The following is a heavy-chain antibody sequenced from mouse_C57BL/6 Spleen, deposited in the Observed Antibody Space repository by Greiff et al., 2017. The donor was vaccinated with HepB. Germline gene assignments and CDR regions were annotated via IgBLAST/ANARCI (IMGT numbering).Heavy chain of an antibody. D-gene: IGHD2-4*01. J-gene: IGHJ1*03. V-gene: IGHV3-6*01. CDR1: GYSITSGYY. CDR3: ARGGLRRRYFDV. CDR2: ISYDGSN. Sequence: EVKLVESGPGLVKPSQSLSLTCSVTGYSITSGYYWNWIRQFPGNKLEWMGYISYDGSNNYNPSLKNRISITRDTSKNQFFLKLNSVTTEDTATYYCARGGLRRRYFDVWGTGTTVTVSS.